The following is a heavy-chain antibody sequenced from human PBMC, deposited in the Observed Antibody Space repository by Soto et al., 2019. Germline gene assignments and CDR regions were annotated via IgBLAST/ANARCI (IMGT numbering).Heavy chain of an antibody. J-gene: IGHJ4*02. D-gene: IGHD6-13*01. V-gene: IGHV3-23*01. CDR1: GFTFSSYA. Sequence: GGSLRLSCAASGFTFSSYAMSWVRQAPGKGLEWVSAISGSGGSTYYADSVKGRFTISRDNSKNTLYLQMNSLRAEDTAVYYCASFIAAAGLYFDYWGQGTLVTVSS. CDR2: ISGSGGST. CDR3: ASFIAAAGLYFDY.